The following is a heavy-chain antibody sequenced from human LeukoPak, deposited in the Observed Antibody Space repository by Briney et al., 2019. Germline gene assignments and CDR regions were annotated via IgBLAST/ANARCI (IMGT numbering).Heavy chain of an antibody. V-gene: IGHV4-59*08. CDR3: ARRSLIAAEDY. J-gene: IGHJ4*02. CDR1: GDSILPYY. CDR2: ISYSGNT. D-gene: IGHD6-6*01. Sequence: PSETLSLTCTVSGDSILPYYWNWIRQSSGKGLEWLGYISYSGNTNYHPSVKSRVTISLDTSKNHFSLRLNSVTAADTAVYYCARRSLIAAEDYWGQGTLVTVSS.